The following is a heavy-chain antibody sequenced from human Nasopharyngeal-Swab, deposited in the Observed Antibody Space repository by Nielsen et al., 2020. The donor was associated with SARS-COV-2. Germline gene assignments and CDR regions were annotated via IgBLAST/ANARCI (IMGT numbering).Heavy chain of an antibody. CDR2: TSYDGSIT. J-gene: IGHJ4*02. Sequence: GGSLRLSCAASGFFFRTSAMHWLRQAPGKGLEWVAMTSYDGSITYYTDSVKGRFTISRDNSKKTLSLQMNSLRIEDTAVYYCARDSENDGWFPYSWGQGTLVTVSS. CDR1: GFFFRTSA. D-gene: IGHD6-19*01. V-gene: IGHV3-30-3*01. CDR3: ARDSENDGWFPYS.